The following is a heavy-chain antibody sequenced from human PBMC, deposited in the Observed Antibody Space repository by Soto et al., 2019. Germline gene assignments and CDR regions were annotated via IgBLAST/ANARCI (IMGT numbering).Heavy chain of an antibody. CDR1: GSSLSTYY. D-gene: IGHD4-17*01. Sequence: EALSDNCTVTGSSLSTYYWIWSRLPPGQGLEWIGYIYYSGSTSYNPSLKGRVDLSVDTSKNQFSLKLSSVTAADTAVYYCARDPLYDYGDLSHVFDMWGQGRMFIVSS. CDR2: IYYSGST. CDR3: ARDPLYDYGDLSHVFDM. V-gene: IGHV4-59*12. J-gene: IGHJ3*02.